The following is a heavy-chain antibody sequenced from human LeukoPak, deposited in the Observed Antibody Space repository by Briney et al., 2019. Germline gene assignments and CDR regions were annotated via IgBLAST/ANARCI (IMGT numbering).Heavy chain of an antibody. Sequence: GGSLRLSCAASGFTFSSYSMNWVRQAPGKGLEWVAVISYDGSNKYYADSVKGRFTISRDNSKNTLHLQMNCLRAEDTAVYYCAKDLYGSDNYWGQGTLVTVSS. CDR3: AKDLYGSDNY. D-gene: IGHD6-19*01. CDR2: ISYDGSNK. J-gene: IGHJ4*02. CDR1: GFTFSSYS. V-gene: IGHV3-30*18.